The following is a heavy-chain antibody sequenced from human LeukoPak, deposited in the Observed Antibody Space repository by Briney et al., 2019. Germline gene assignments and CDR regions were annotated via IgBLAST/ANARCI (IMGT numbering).Heavy chain of an antibody. V-gene: IGHV4-38-2*01. J-gene: IGHJ4*02. CDR1: GYPISSSYF. CDR2: ICHTGSI. D-gene: IGHD2-15*01. CDR3: ASPHCSGGSCYDLPLDY. Sequence: SETLSLTCAVSGYPISSSYFWGWIRQPPGKGLEWIGSICHTGSIYYNPSLKSRVTVSVDRSKNQFSLRLNSVTAADTAVYYCASPHCSGGSCYDLPLDYWGQGALVTVSS.